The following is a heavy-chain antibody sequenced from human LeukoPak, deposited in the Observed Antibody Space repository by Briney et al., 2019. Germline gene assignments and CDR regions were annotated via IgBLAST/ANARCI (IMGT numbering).Heavy chain of an antibody. V-gene: IGHV1-8*02. CDR3: ARDAQDSYGYMSYAFDI. Sequence: GASVKVSCKASGYTFSNYGISWVRQAPGQGLEWMGWINPNSGNTGYAQKFQGRVTMTRNTSISTAYMELRSLRFEDTAVYYCARDAQDSYGYMSYAFDIWGQGTMVTVSS. CDR2: INPNSGNT. J-gene: IGHJ3*02. D-gene: IGHD5-18*01. CDR1: GYTFSNYG.